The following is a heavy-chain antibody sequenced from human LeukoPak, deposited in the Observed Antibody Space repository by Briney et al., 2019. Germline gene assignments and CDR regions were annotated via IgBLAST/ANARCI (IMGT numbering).Heavy chain of an antibody. CDR2: ITGTADST. Sequence: PGRSLRLSCAASGFTFSSYAISWVRQAPGKGLEWVSAITGTADSTYYADSVKGRFSISRDNSKNTLYLQLNSLRAEDTAVYYCAKTRGWPYYFNYWGQGTLVTVSS. CDR3: AKTRGWPYYFNY. J-gene: IGHJ4*02. D-gene: IGHD6-19*01. V-gene: IGHV3-23*01. CDR1: GFTFSSYA.